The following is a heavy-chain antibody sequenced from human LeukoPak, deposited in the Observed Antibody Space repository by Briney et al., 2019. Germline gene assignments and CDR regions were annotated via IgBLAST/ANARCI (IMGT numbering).Heavy chain of an antibody. Sequence: GASVKFSCKASGYTLTGYYMHWMRQAPGQGLEWMGWINPNSGGTNYAQKFQGRVTMTRDTSISTAYMELSRLRSDDTAVYYCARDPRITGTTLFDYWGQGTLVTVSS. D-gene: IGHD1-7*01. CDR2: INPNSGGT. CDR3: ARDPRITGTTLFDY. J-gene: IGHJ4*02. CDR1: GYTLTGYY. V-gene: IGHV1-2*02.